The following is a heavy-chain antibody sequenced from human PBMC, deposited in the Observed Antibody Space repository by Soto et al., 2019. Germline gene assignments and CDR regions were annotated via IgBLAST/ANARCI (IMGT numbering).Heavy chain of an antibody. J-gene: IGHJ4*02. CDR2: ISGSGDST. V-gene: IGHV3-23*01. CDR1: GFTFSNYA. CDR3: AKDATYGSGSGVYFDY. Sequence: GGSLRLSCAASGFTFSNYAMSWVRQAPGKGLEWVSVISGSGDSTYYADSVKGRFTISRDNSKNTLFLQINSLRADDTAVYYCAKDATYGSGSGVYFDYWGQGTLVTVSS. D-gene: IGHD3-10*01.